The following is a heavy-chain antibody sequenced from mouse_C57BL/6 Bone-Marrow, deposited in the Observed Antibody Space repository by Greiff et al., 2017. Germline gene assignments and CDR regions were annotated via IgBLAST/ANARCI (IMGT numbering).Heavy chain of an antibody. Sequence: DVMLVESGGDLVKPGGSLKLSCAASGFTFSSYGMSWVRQTPDKRLEWVGTISSGGSYTYYPASVKGRFTISRDNAKNTLYLQMSSLKSEDTAMYYCARLTTVLYWYFDVWGTGTTVTVSS. CDR3: ARLTTVLYWYFDV. J-gene: IGHJ1*03. CDR1: GFTFSSYG. V-gene: IGHV5-6*02. CDR2: ISSGGSYT. D-gene: IGHD1-1*01.